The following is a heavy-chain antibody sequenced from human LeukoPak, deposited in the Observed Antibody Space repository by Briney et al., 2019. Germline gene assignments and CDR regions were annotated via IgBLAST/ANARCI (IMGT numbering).Heavy chain of an antibody. Sequence: PGGSLRLSCAASGFTFSSHGMGWVRQPPGKGLEWVSGIGGRGRNTYYADSVKGRFTISRDNSKNRLFLQMNSLRVEDTAVYYCAKAPLDGIVARVADRQLARFDHWGQGSLVTVSS. CDR1: GFTFSSHG. CDR2: IGGRGRNT. J-gene: IGHJ4*02. V-gene: IGHV3-23*01. D-gene: IGHD1-26*01. CDR3: AKAPLDGIVARVADRQLARFDH.